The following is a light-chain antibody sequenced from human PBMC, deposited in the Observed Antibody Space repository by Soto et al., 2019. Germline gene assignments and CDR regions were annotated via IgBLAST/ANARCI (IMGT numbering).Light chain of an antibody. J-gene: IGKJ5*01. CDR1: QDISNY. CDR3: QQSYSTPRD. V-gene: IGKV1-39*01. CDR2: AAS. Sequence: DIQMTQSPSSLSASVGDRVTITCQASQDISNYLNWYQQKPGRAPKLLIYAASSLQSGVPSRFSGSGSGTDFILTISSLQPEDFATYYCQQSYSTPRDFGQGTRLEIK.